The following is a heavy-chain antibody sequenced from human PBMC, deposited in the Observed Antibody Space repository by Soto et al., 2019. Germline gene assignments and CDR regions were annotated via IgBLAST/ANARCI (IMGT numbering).Heavy chain of an antibody. D-gene: IGHD6-13*01. CDR1: GFTFSSYA. CDR2: ISGRGGST. CDR3: AKDQGSSWYGADWFDP. Sequence: EVQLLESGGGLVQPGGSLRLSCAASGFTFSSYAMSWVRQAPGKGLEWVSAISGRGGSTYYADSVKGRFTITRDNSKNTLYRQMNSLRAEDTAVYYCAKDQGSSWYGADWFDPWGQGTLVTVSS. J-gene: IGHJ5*02. V-gene: IGHV3-23*01.